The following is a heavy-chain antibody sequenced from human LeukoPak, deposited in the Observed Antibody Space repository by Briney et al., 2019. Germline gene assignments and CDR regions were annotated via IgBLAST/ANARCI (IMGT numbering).Heavy chain of an antibody. J-gene: IGHJ5*02. CDR1: GFTFSSYA. Sequence: GGSLRLSCAASGFTFSSYAMSWVRQAPGKGLEWVSAISGSGGSTYYADSVKGRFTISRDNSKNTLYLQINSLRAEDTAVYYCAKHRGVAVAGSRFDPWGQGTLVTVSS. V-gene: IGHV3-23*01. CDR2: ISGSGGST. D-gene: IGHD6-19*01. CDR3: AKHRGVAVAGSRFDP.